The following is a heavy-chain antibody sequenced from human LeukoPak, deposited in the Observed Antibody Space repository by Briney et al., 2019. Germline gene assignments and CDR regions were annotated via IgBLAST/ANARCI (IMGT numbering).Heavy chain of an antibody. CDR3: AKGERGYCSSTTCYAVD. D-gene: IGHD2-2*01. CDR2: IRFDGSNK. Sequence: PGRSLRLSCAASGFTFSSYGMHWVRQAPGKGLEWVSFIRFDGSNKFYADSVKGRFTISRDNSKNTLYLQMNSLRVEDTAVYYCAKGERGYCSSTTCYAVDWGQGTLVTVSS. J-gene: IGHJ4*02. V-gene: IGHV3-30*02. CDR1: GFTFSSYG.